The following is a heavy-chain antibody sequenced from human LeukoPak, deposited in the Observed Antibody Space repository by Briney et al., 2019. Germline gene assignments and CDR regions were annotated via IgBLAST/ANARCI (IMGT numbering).Heavy chain of an antibody. D-gene: IGHD2-2*02. J-gene: IGHJ4*02. CDR2: FDPEDGET. V-gene: IGHV1-24*01. CDR3: ARRYCSSTSCYTSVDY. Sequence: ASVKVSCKASGYTFTGYYMHWVRQAPGKGLEWMGGFDPEDGETIYAQKFQGRVTMTEDTSTDTAYMELSSLRSEDTAVYYCARRYCSSTSCYTSVDYWGQGTLVTVSS. CDR1: GYTFTGYY.